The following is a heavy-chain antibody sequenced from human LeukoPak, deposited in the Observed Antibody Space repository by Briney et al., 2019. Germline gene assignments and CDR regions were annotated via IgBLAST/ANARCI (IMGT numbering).Heavy chain of an antibody. Sequence: GGSLRLSCAASGFGFNAYAMTWVRQTPGKGLEWVSSVTGSGSTTYYSESVEGRFTISRDNSNNTLFLQMNSLRGDDTAVYYCAKGKVSDSWGQGTLVTVSS. CDR1: GFGFNAYA. D-gene: IGHD3-10*01. V-gene: IGHV3-23*01. CDR3: AKGKVSDS. J-gene: IGHJ4*02. CDR2: VTGSGSTT.